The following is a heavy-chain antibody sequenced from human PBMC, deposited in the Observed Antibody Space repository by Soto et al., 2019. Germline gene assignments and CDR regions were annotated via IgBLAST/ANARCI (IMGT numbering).Heavy chain of an antibody. CDR3: APLSVSLSGPYGIHV. D-gene: IGHD2-15*01. CDR1: GGSINIYTHY. CDR2: MLYSGLT. V-gene: IGHV4-39*01. J-gene: IGHJ6*02. Sequence: SETLSLTCTVSGGSINIYTHYWAWIRQPPGKGLEWIGSMLYSGLTYYNPSLKSRVTLSVDTSKNQFSVRLNSVTASDTAVYYCAPLSVSLSGPYGIHVWGQGTTVTVSS.